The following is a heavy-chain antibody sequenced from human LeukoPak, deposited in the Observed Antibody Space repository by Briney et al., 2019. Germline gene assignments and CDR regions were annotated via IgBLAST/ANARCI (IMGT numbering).Heavy chain of an antibody. D-gene: IGHD2-2*01. CDR2: ISWSSGSM. J-gene: IGHJ3*02. V-gene: IGHV3-9*03. Sequence: GRSLRLSYAPSGFTFDDYAMHWVRQALGKGLEWVSGISWSSGSMGYADSVKGRFTISRDNAKNSLYLQMNSLRAEDMALYYCAKGQCSSTSCYSGAFDIWGQGTMVTVSS. CDR3: AKGQCSSTSCYSGAFDI. CDR1: GFTFDDYA.